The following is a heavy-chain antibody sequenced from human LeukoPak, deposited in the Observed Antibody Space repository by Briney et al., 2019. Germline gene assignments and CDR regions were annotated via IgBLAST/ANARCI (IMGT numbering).Heavy chain of an antibody. CDR3: VKDRGRAVAGNFDY. CDR2: ISYDGSNK. V-gene: IGHV3-30-3*01. Sequence: PGGSLRLSCAASGFTFSSYAMHWVRQAPGKGLEWVAVISYDGSNKYYADSVKGRFTISRDNSKNTLYLQMNSLRAEDTAVYYCVKDRGRAVAGNFDYWGQGTLVTVSS. J-gene: IGHJ4*02. CDR1: GFTFSSYA. D-gene: IGHD6-19*01.